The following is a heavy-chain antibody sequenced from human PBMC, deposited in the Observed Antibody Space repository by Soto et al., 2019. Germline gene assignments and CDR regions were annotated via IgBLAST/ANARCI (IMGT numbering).Heavy chain of an antibody. Sequence: SETLSLTCTVSGGSISSGDYYWSWIRQPPGKGLEWIGYIYYSGSTYYNPSLKSRVTISVDTSKNQFSLKLSSVTAADTAVYYCARLENCSSTSCYLPYYYYYYMDVWGKGTTVTVSS. CDR1: GGSISSGDYY. CDR3: ARLENCSSTSCYLPYYYYYYMDV. D-gene: IGHD2-2*01. CDR2: IYYSGST. V-gene: IGHV4-30-4*01. J-gene: IGHJ6*03.